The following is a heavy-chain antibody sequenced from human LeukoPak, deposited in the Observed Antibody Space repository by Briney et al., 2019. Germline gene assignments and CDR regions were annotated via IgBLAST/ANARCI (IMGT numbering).Heavy chain of an antibody. CDR2: IYYSGST. V-gene: IGHV4-59*12. CDR3: ARDPGTTGEVKFDP. CDR1: GGPISSYH. Sequence: SETLSLTCTVSGGPISSYHWSWIRQPPGKGLECIGYIYYSGSTHYNPSLKSRVTISVDTSKNQFSLKLSSVTAADTAVYYCARDPGTTGEVKFDPWGQGTLVTVSS. J-gene: IGHJ5*02. D-gene: IGHD4-17*01.